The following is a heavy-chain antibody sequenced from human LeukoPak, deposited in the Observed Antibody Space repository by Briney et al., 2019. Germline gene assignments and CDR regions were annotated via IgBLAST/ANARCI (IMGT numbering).Heavy chain of an antibody. CDR3: ARGEDYYGSGSYYNVLGY. Sequence: SETLSLTCTVSGDSVSSGSYYWSWIRQPPGKGLEWVGYMYYSGSTNYNPSLKSRVTISVDTSKNQFSLKLSSVTAGDTAVYYCARGEDYYGSGSYYNVLGYWGQGTLVTVSS. V-gene: IGHV4-61*01. CDR2: MYYSGST. CDR1: GDSVSSGSYY. D-gene: IGHD3-10*01. J-gene: IGHJ4*02.